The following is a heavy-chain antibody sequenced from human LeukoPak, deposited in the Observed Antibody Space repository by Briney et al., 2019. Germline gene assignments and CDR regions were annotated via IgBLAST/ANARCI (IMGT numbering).Heavy chain of an antibody. CDR3: AADIQLWSTAVDY. CDR2: ISNDGSST. J-gene: IGHJ4*02. CDR1: GLTFSSYW. V-gene: IGHV3-74*03. Sequence: GGSLRLSCAASGLTFSSYWMHWVRQAPGKGLVWVSRISNDGSSTKYGDSVKGRFTVSRDNAKNTLYLQMNSMRAEDTAVHYCAADIQLWSTAVDYWGQGTLVTVSS. D-gene: IGHD5-18*01.